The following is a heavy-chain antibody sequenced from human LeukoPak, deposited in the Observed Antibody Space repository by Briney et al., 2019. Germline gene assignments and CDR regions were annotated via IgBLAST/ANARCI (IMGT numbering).Heavy chain of an antibody. CDR1: GFTFSNCA. CDR2: ISGGSGNI. D-gene: IGHD3-10*01. CDR3: AKGSDYYGSVTSKKTD. J-gene: IGHJ4*02. V-gene: IGHV3-23*01. Sequence: GGSLRLSCSVSGFTFSNCAIHWVPQAPGKGLEWVSLISGGSGNIYYVDSVKGRFTISRYNSKNTLYVQMTSLTAEDTAIYYCAKGSDYYGSVTSKKTDWGKRTLV.